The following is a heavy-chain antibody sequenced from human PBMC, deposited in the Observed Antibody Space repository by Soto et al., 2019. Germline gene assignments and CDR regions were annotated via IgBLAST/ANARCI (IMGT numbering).Heavy chain of an antibody. V-gene: IGHV3-30*04. D-gene: IGHD2-2*01. CDR1: GFTFSSAA. CDR3: ARDSAYSTASTHFDH. J-gene: IGHJ4*02. CDR2: VSSDGNHA. Sequence: SLRLSCVDSGFTFSSAAIHWVRQAPCKGLEWVAVVSSDGNHAYYPDHVKGRFTISRDNSQSTVYLQMKSLKPEDTATYYCARDSAYSTASTHFDHWGQGTLVTVSS.